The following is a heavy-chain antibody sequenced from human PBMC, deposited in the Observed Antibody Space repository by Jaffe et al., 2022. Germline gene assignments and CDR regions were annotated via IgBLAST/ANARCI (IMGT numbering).Heavy chain of an antibody. D-gene: IGHD3-3*01. CDR3: ARDFNSHTFYYDFWSGYPGEYSWFDP. J-gene: IGHJ5*02. Sequence: QVQLVQSGAEVKKPGASVKVSCKASGYTFTSYAMHWVRQAPGQRLEWMGWINAGNGNTKYSQKFQGRVTITRDTSASTAYMELSSLRSEDTAVYYCARDFNSHTFYYDFWSGYPGEYSWFDPWGQGTLVTVSS. CDR1: GYTFTSYA. V-gene: IGHV1-3*01. CDR2: INAGNGNT.